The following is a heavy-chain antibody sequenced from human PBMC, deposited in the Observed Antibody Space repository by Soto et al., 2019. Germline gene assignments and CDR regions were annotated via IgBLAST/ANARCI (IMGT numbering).Heavy chain of an antibody. V-gene: IGHV1-24*01. D-gene: IGHD4-4*01. J-gene: IGHJ5*02. CDR1: GYTLTELS. Sequence: ASVKVSCKVSGYTLTELSMHWVRQAPGKGLEWMGGFDPEDGEKIYAQKFQGRVTMTEDTSTDTAYMELSSLRSEDTAVYYCATVLDYSNYPRNWFDPWGQGTLVTVSS. CDR3: ATVLDYSNYPRNWFDP. CDR2: FDPEDGEK.